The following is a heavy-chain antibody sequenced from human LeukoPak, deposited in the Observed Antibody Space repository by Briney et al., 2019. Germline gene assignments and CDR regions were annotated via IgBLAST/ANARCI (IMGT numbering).Heavy chain of an antibody. D-gene: IGHD1-26*01. CDR1: GGSFSGYY. CDR3: ARLPPWELDDGDYYYGMDV. V-gene: IGHV4-34*01. CDR2: INHSGRT. Sequence: PSETLSLTCAVYGGSFSGYYWSWIRQPPGKGLEWIGEINHSGRTNNNPSLKSRVTISVDTSKKQSSLKLSSVTAADTAVYYCARLPPWELDDGDYYYGMDVWGQGTTVTVSS. J-gene: IGHJ6*02.